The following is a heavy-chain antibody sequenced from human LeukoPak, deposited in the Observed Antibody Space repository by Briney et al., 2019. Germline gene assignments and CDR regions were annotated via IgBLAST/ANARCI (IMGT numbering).Heavy chain of an antibody. CDR3: ARGLWLGSAFDY. D-gene: IGHD3-10*01. Sequence: SETLSLTCTVSGGSISSYYWSWIRQPPGKGLEWIGYIYYSGSTNYNPSLKSRVTTSVDTSKNQFSLNLRSVTAADTAVYYCARGLWLGSAFDYWGQGTLVTVSS. CDR1: GGSISSYY. J-gene: IGHJ4*02. CDR2: IYYSGST. V-gene: IGHV4-59*01.